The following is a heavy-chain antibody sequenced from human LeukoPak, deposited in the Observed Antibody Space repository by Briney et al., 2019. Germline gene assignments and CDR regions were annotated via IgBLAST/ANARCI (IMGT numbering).Heavy chain of an antibody. V-gene: IGHV3-30-3*01. CDR3: VRDTSAMVRGVIIAWNPDY. J-gene: IGHJ4*02. CDR1: GFTFSNYL. Sequence: PGGSLRLSCAASGFTFSNYLMHWVRQAPGKGLEWVAVISYDGSNKYYADSVKGRFTISRDNSKNTLYLQMSSLRAEDTAVYYCVRDTSAMVRGVIIAWNPDYWGQGTLVTVSS. CDR2: ISYDGSNK. D-gene: IGHD3-10*01.